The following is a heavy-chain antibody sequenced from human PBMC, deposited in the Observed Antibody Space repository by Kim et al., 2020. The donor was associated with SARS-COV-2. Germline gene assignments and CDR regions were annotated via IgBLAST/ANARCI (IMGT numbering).Heavy chain of an antibody. J-gene: IGHJ3*02. CDR2: ISYDGSNK. CDR3: AKPKHGYCGGDCVYAFDI. D-gene: IGHD2-21*01. Sequence: GGSLRLSCAASGFTFSSYGMHWVRQAPGKGLEWVAVISYDGSNKYYADSVKGRFTISRDNSKNTLYLQMNSLRAEDTAVYYCAKPKHGYCGGDCVYAFDIWGQGTMVTVSS. CDR1: GFTFSSYG. V-gene: IGHV3-30*18.